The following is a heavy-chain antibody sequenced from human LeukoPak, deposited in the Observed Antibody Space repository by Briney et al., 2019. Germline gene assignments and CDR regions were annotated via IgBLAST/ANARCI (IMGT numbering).Heavy chain of an antibody. CDR2: IRSKANSYAT. Sequence: QAGGSLRLSCAASGFTFSGSAIHWVRQASGKGLEWVGRIRSKANSYATAYAASVKGRFTISRDDSKNTAYLQMNSLKTEDTAVYYCTTTPPPHYWGQGTLVTVSS. V-gene: IGHV3-73*01. J-gene: IGHJ4*02. CDR3: TTTPPPHY. CDR1: GFTFSGSA.